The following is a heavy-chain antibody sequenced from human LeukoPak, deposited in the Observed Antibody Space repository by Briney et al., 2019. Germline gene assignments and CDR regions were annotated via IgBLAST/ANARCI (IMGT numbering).Heavy chain of an antibody. CDR2: IYSSGDVR. CDR1: GYTFTRYH. CDR3: ARETPDAYNFDY. D-gene: IGHD1-1*01. J-gene: IGHJ4*02. Sequence: ASVTVSCKASGYTFTRYHLHWVRQAPGQGLEWMGIIYSSGDVRGHAQNFQGRVTMTRDTSTSTIYLELSSLESEDTAVYYCARETPDAYNFDYWGQGTLVTVSS. V-gene: IGHV1-46*01.